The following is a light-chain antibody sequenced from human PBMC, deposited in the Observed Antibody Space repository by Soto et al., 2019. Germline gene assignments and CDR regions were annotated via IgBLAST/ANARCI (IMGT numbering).Light chain of an antibody. CDR2: DAS. CDR3: QQYNSYRIT. Sequence: DIQMTQSPSTLSASVGDRVTITCRASQSISSWLAWYQQKPGKAPKLLIYDASSLESGVPSRFSGSGSGKELTLTISSLKTDDFATYYCQQYNSYRITFGQGKRLEIK. CDR1: QSISSW. V-gene: IGKV1-5*01. J-gene: IGKJ5*01.